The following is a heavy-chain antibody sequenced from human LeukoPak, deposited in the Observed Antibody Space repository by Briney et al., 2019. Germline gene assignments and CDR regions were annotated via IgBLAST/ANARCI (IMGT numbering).Heavy chain of an antibody. V-gene: IGHV4-34*01. CDR3: ARVQAEVGPGH. CDR2: INHSGSA. CDR1: GGSFSGYY. Sequence: SETLSLTCVVYGGSFSGYYWSWIRQPPGKGLEWIGEINHSGSATYNPSLKSRVTISVDTSKNQFSLNLNSVTAADTAVYYCARVQAEVGPGHWGQGTLVTDSS. J-gene: IGHJ4*02. D-gene: IGHD1-26*01.